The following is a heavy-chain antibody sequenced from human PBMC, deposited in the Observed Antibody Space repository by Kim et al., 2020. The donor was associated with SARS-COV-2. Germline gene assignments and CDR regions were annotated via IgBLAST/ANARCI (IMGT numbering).Heavy chain of an antibody. D-gene: IGHD5-12*01. V-gene: IGHV4-34*01. J-gene: IGHJ4*02. CDR3: ARGLASGYDQEVYFDY. CDR1: GGSFSGYY. CDR2: INHSGTT. Sequence: SETLSLTCAVYGGSFSGYYWTWIRQPPGEGLEWIGEINHSGTTYYTPSLKSRVTISVDTSKNQFSLKLSSVTAADTAVYYCARGLASGYDQEVYFDYWGQGMLVTVSS.